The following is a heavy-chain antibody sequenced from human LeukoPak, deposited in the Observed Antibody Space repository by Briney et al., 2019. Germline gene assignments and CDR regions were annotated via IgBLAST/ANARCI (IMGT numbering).Heavy chain of an antibody. CDR1: GFTFSGSA. D-gene: IGHD5-18*01. Sequence: GGSLRLSCAASGFTFSGSAMHWVPQASGKGLEWVVRIRSKANSYATAYAASVKGRFTISRADPKNTAYLQMNSLKTEETAVYYCTRRARGYSYGPPYFDYWGQGTLVTASS. V-gene: IGHV3-73*01. CDR3: TRRARGYSYGPPYFDY. J-gene: IGHJ4*02. CDR2: IRSKANSYAT.